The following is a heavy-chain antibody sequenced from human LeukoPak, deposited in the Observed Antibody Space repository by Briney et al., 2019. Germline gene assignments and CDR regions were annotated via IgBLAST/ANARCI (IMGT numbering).Heavy chain of an antibody. V-gene: IGHV4-59*12. D-gene: IGHD2-15*01. CDR3: ARLRYCSGGSCSIWGAFDY. J-gene: IGHJ4*02. Sequence: SETLSLTCTVSGGSISSYYWSWIRQPPGKGLEWIGYIYYSGSTYYNPSLKSRVTISVDTSKNQFSLKLSSVTAADTAVYYCARLRYCSGGSCSIWGAFDYWGQGTLVTVSS. CDR1: GGSISSYY. CDR2: IYYSGST.